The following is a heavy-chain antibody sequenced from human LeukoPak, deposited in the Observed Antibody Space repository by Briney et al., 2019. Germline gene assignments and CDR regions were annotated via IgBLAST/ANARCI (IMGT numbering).Heavy chain of an antibody. Sequence: GGALRHSCAASGFTFDDYGMRWVRQAPGKGLEWVSGINWNGGSTGYADSVKGRFTISRDNAKNSLYLQMNSLRAEDTALYHCARGAGGITGTTWYDYWGQGTLVTVSS. CDR2: INWNGGST. CDR1: GFTFDDYG. D-gene: IGHD1-7*01. V-gene: IGHV3-20*01. J-gene: IGHJ4*02. CDR3: ARGAGGITGTTWYDY.